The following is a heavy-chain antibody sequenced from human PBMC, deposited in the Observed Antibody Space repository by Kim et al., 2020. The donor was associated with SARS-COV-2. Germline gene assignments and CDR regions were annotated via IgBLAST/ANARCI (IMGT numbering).Heavy chain of an antibody. CDR3: ARGVAEGANDAFDI. D-gene: IGHD1-26*01. J-gene: IGHJ3*02. V-gene: IGHV3-74*01. CDR2: INSDGSST. Sequence: GGSLRLSCAASGFTFSSYWMHWVRQAPGKGLVWVSRINSDGSSTSYADSVKGRFTISRDNAKNTLYLQMNSLRAEDTAVYYCARGVAEGANDAFDIWGQGTMVTVSS. CDR1: GFTFSSYW.